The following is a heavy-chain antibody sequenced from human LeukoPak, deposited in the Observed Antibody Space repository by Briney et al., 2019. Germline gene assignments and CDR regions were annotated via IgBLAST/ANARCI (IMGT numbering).Heavy chain of an antibody. CDR2: IRYDGRNK. J-gene: IGHJ5*02. CDR3: ARAENSGSGGLDP. CDR1: GFTFSSYG. V-gene: IGHV3-30*02. D-gene: IGHD2-15*01. Sequence: GGSLRLSCAASGFTFSSYGMHWVRQAPGKGLDWVAFIRYDGRNKYYADSVKGRFTISRDNAKNSLYLDMSSLRADDTAVYYCARAENSGSGGLDPWGQGTLVTVSS.